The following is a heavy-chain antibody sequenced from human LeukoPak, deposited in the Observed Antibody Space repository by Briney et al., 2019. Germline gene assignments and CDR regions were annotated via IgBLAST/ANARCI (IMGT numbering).Heavy chain of an antibody. CDR2: IYHSGST. V-gene: IGHV4-38-2*02. D-gene: IGHD3-10*01. J-gene: IGHJ6*03. CDR3: ARGRGNYYYYYYMDV. CDR1: GYSISSGYY. Sequence: SSETLSLTCTVSGYSISSGYYWGWIRQPPGKGLEWIGSIYHSGSTYYNPSLKSRVTISVDTSKNQFSLKLSSVTAADTAVYYCARGRGNYYYYYYMDVWGKGTTVTVSS.